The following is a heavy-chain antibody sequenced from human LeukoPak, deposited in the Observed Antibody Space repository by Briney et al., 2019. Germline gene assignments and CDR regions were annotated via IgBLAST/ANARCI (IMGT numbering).Heavy chain of an antibody. D-gene: IGHD1-26*01. J-gene: IGHJ4*02. Sequence: SETLSLTCTVSGGSIISSTYYWGWIRQPPGKGLEWTGSIYYTGSTYYNPSLKSRVTISVDTSRNQFSLKLSSVTAAATAVYYCARHRGSPYSGSYYYFDFWGQGTLVTVSS. CDR3: ARHRGSPYSGSYYYFDF. CDR2: IYYTGST. V-gene: IGHV4-39*01. CDR1: GGSIISSTYY.